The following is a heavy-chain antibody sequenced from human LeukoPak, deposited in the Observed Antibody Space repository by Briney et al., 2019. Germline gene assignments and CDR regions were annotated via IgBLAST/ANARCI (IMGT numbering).Heavy chain of an antibody. CDR2: ISAYNGNT. CDR1: GYTFTSYG. CDR3: ARVLKRVYKAGESYYYYGMDV. D-gene: IGHD1-1*01. Sequence: ASVKVSCKASGYTFTSYGISWVRQAPGQGLEWMGWISAYNGNTNYAQKLQGRVTITADESTSTAYMELSSLRSEDTAVYYCARVLKRVYKAGESYYYYGMDVWGQGTTVTVSS. V-gene: IGHV1-18*01. J-gene: IGHJ6*02.